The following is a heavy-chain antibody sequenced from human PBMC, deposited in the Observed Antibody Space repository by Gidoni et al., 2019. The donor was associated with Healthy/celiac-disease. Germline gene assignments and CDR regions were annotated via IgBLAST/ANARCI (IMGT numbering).Heavy chain of an antibody. Sequence: EVQLVESGGGLVQPGGSLRLSCAASSFTFSSYSMNWVRQAPGKGLEWVSYISSSSSTIYYADSVKCRFTISRDNAKNSLYLQMNSLRAEDTAVYYCATHWNYGNYYYYMDVWGKGTTVTVSS. V-gene: IGHV3-48*01. CDR1: SFTFSSYS. CDR3: ATHWNYGNYYYYMDV. J-gene: IGHJ6*03. CDR2: ISSSSSTI. D-gene: IGHD1-7*01.